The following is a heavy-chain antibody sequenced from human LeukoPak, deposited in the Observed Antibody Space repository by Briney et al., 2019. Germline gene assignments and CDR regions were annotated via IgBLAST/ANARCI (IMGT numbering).Heavy chain of an antibody. CDR2: IYYSGST. J-gene: IGHJ2*01. CDR3: ARDGGPTTVDNWYFDL. V-gene: IGHV4-39*07. Sequence: SETLSLTCTVSGGFISSSSYYWDWIRQPPGKGLEWIGSIYYSGSTNYNPSLKSRVAISVDTSKNQFSLKLSSVTAADTAVYYCARDGGPTTVDNWYFDLWGRGTLVTVSS. D-gene: IGHD4-23*01. CDR1: GGFISSSSYY.